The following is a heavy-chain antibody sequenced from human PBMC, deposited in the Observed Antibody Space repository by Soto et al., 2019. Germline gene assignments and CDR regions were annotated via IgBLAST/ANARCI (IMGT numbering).Heavy chain of an antibody. CDR3: ARNGGRVVEVAGAYFDY. J-gene: IGHJ4*02. CDR1: GGSLSGYY. V-gene: IGHV4-34*01. CDR2: INHSGST. Sequence: QVQLQQWGAGLLMPSETLSLTCALYGGSLSGYYWSWIRQPPGKGLEWIGEINHSGSTNYNPSLKSRVTMSVDTSRNQFSLKLSSLTAADTAVYYCARNGGRVVEVAGAYFDYWGQGTLVTVSS. D-gene: IGHD2-15*01.